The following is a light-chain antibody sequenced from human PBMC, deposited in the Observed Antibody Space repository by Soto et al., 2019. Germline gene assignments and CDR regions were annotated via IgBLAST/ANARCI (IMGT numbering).Light chain of an antibody. Sequence: GDRVTITCRASQSISSWLAWYQQKPGKAPNLLIYKTSSLESGVPSRFSGSGSGTEFTLTVNSLQPDDFATYYCQQYDSYPLTFGGGTKVDIK. CDR2: KTS. CDR3: QQYDSYPLT. V-gene: IGKV1-5*03. J-gene: IGKJ4*01. CDR1: QSISSW.